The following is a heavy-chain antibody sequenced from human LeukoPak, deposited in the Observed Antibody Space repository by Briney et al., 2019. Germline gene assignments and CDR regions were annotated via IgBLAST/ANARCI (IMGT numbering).Heavy chain of an antibody. CDR3: AIFPDYSNYYRLDP. CDR2: ITPFNGNT. D-gene: IGHD4-11*01. CDR1: GYTFTYRY. V-gene: IGHV1-45*02. Sequence: GASVKVSCKASGYTFTYRYLHWVRQAPGQALEWMGWITPFNGNTNYAQKFQDRVTITRDRSMSTAYMELSSLRSEDTAMYYCAIFPDYSNYYRLDPWGQGTLVTVSS. J-gene: IGHJ5*02.